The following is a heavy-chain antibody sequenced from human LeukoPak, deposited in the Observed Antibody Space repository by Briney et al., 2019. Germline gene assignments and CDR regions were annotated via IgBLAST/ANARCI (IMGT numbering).Heavy chain of an antibody. CDR2: ISSSGSTK. V-gene: IGHV3-48*03. Sequence: GGSLRLSCAASGFTFSSYEMNWVRQAPGKGLEWVSYISSSGSTKYYADSVKGRFTISRDNAKNSLYLQMNSLRAEDTAVYYCAREFTLNWFDPWGQGTLVTVSS. J-gene: IGHJ5*02. CDR3: AREFTLNWFDP. CDR1: GFTFSSYE. D-gene: IGHD3-16*01.